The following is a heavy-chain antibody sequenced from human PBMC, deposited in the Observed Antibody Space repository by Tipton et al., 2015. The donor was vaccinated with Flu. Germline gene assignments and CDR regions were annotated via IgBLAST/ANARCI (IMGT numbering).Heavy chain of an antibody. V-gene: IGHV4-34*01. CDR2: ITHSGDT. CDR1: GGSVNSYF. CDR3: ARAQHYDSNAYYYYYMDV. Sequence: LRLSCTVSGGSVNSYFWSWIRQAPGKGLEWVGEITHSGDTNYNPSLKSRVTISVDMSKNHFSLKLSSVTAADTAVYYCARAQHYDSNAYYYYYMDVWDKGATVTVSS. D-gene: IGHD3-22*01. J-gene: IGHJ6*03.